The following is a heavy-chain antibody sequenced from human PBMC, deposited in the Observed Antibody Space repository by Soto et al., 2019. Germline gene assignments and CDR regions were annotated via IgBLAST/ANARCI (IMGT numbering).Heavy chain of an antibody. Sequence: ASVKVSCKASGYTFTSYAMHWVRQAPGQRLEWMGWINAGNGNTKYSQKFQGRVTITRDTSASTAYMELSSLRSEDTAVYYCASAYCSSTSCYTWWFDPWGQGTLVTVSS. CDR3: ASAYCSSTSCYTWWFDP. CDR2: INAGNGNT. V-gene: IGHV1-3*01. CDR1: GYTFTSYA. J-gene: IGHJ5*02. D-gene: IGHD2-2*02.